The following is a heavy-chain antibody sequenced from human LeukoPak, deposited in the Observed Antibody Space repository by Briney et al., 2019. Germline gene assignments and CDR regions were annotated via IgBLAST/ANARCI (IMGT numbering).Heavy chain of an antibody. CDR1: GYTFTSYG. V-gene: IGHV1-18*01. J-gene: IGHJ6*02. D-gene: IGHD1-26*01. CDR2: ISAYNGNT. CDR3: ARYSGSPAYYYYGMDV. Sequence: ASVKVSCKASGYTFTSYGISWVRQAPGQGLEWMGWISAYNGNTNYAQKLQGRVTMTTDTSTGTAYMELRSLRSDDTAVYYRARYSGSPAYYYYGMDVWGQGTTVTVSS.